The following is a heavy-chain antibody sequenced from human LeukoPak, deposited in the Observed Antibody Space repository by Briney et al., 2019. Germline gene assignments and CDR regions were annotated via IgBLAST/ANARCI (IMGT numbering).Heavy chain of an antibody. CDR1: GGTFSSYA. V-gene: IGHV1-69*01. D-gene: IGHD3-10*01. CDR2: IIPIFGTA. Sequence: KVSCKASGGTFSSYAISWVRQAPGQGLEWMGGIIPIFGTANYAQKFQGRVTITADESTSTAYMELSSLRSGDTAVYYCARDPMVRGPEYDYWGQGTLVTVSS. J-gene: IGHJ4*02. CDR3: ARDPMVRGPEYDY.